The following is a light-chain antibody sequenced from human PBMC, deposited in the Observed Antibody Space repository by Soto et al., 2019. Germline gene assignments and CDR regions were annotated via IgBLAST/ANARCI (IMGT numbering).Light chain of an antibody. J-gene: IGKJ2*01. CDR3: LQSDTFPYT. V-gene: IGKV1D-12*01. CDR1: QDIDRW. Sequence: DIQMTQSPSSVSASVGDRVTISCRASQDIDRWLAWFQHKPGKAPKLLISTASSLQSGVPSRFSGSGSGTDCTLTIASLQFEDFATYYCLQSDTFPYTFGLGTKLEIK. CDR2: TAS.